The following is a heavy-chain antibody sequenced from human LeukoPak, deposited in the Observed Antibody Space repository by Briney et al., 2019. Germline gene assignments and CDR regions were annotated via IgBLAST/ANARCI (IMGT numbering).Heavy chain of an antibody. CDR2: ISAYNGNT. Sequence: ASVKVSCKASGYTFTSYGISWVRQAPGQGLEWMGWISAYNGNTNYAQKLQGRVTMTTDTSTSTAYMELRSLRSDDTAVYYCARVNGQFLLGQGFDPWGQGTLVTVSS. CDR1: GYTFTSYG. J-gene: IGHJ5*02. V-gene: IGHV1-18*01. D-gene: IGHD4-17*01. CDR3: ARVNGQFLLGQGFDP.